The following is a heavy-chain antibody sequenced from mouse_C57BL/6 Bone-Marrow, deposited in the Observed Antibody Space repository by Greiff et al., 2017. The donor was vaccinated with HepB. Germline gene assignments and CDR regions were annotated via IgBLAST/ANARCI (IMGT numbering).Heavy chain of an antibody. V-gene: IGHV1-85*01. Sequence: VQLVESGPELVKPGASVKLSCKASGYTFTSYDINWVKQRPGQGLEWIGWIYPRDGSTKYNEKFKGKATLTVDTSSSTAYMELHSRTSEDSAVYFCAYYYGSSYWYFDVWGTGTTVTVSS. J-gene: IGHJ1*03. D-gene: IGHD1-1*01. CDR1: GYTFTSYD. CDR3: AYYYGSSYWYFDV. CDR2: IYPRDGST.